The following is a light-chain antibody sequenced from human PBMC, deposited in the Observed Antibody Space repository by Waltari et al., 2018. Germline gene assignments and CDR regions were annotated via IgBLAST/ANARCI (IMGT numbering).Light chain of an antibody. CDR2: EVI. J-gene: IGLJ2*01. V-gene: IGLV2-23*02. CDR3: CSYAGTDTVII. Sequence: QSALTQPASVSGSPGQSITISCTGTSSDFGTYNFVSLYQQHPCKAPKLMIYEVIKRPSGVSNRFSGSKSGNTASLTISGLQDEDEADYYCCSYAGTDTVIIFGGGTKVTVL. CDR1: SSDFGTYNF.